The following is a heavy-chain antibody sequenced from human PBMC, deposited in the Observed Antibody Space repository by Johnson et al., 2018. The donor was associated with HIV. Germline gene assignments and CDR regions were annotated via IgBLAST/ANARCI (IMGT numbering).Heavy chain of an antibody. V-gene: IGHV3-30-3*01. Sequence: QVQLVESGGGVVQPGRSLRLSCAASGFTFSSYAMHWVRQAPGKGLEWVAVISYDGRNKYYADSVKGRFTISRDNAKKSLYLQMNSLRAEDTAVYYCATSGDKYSGYWGDVFDIWGQGTMVTVSS. J-gene: IGHJ3*02. CDR2: ISYDGRNK. D-gene: IGHD5-12*01. CDR3: ATSGDKYSGYWGDVFDI. CDR1: GFTFSSYA.